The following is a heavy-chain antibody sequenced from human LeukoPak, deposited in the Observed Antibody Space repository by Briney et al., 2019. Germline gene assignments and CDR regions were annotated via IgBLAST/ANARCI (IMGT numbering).Heavy chain of an antibody. V-gene: IGHV4-59*08. CDR1: GGSISSYY. CDR3: ARGCAPYYYDRDI. CDR2: IYYSGST. J-gene: IGHJ3*02. Sequence: SETLSLTCTVSGGSISSYYWSWIRQPPGKGLEWIGYIYYSGSTNYNPSLKSRVTISVDTSKNQFSLKLSSVTAADTAVYYCARGCAPYYYDRDIWGQGTMVTVSS. D-gene: IGHD3-22*01.